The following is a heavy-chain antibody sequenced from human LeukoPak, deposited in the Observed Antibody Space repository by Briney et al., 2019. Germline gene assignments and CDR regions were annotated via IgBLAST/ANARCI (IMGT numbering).Heavy chain of an antibody. D-gene: IGHD3-3*01. CDR1: GGSISSYY. J-gene: IGHJ6*03. Sequence: SETLSLTCTVSGGSISSYYWSWIRQPAGKGLEWIGRIYTSGSTNYNPSLKSRVTISVDKSKNQFSLKLSSVTAADTAVYYCARGVQYYDFWSGRYYHMDVWGKGTTVTVSS. CDR3: ARGVQYYDFWSGRYYHMDV. V-gene: IGHV4-4*07. CDR2: IYTSGST.